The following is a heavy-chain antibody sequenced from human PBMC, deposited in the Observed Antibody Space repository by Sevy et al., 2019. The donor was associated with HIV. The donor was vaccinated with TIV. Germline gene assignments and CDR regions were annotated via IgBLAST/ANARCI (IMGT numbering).Heavy chain of an antibody. J-gene: IGHJ4*02. CDR2: IRSKAYGGTT. D-gene: IGHD6-19*01. V-gene: IGHV3-49*04. CDR3: TRVQWLVTYYFDY. Sequence: GGSLRLSCTASGFTFGDYAMSWVRKAPGKGLEWVGLIRSKAYGGTTEYAASVKGRFTISRDDSKSIAYLQMNSLKTEDTAVYYCTRVQWLVTYYFDYWGQGTLVTVSS. CDR1: GFTFGDYA.